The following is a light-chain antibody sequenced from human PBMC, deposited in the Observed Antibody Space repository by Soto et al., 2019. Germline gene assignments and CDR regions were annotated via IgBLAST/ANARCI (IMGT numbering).Light chain of an antibody. Sequence: QSALTQPPSASGSPGQSVTISCTGTGSDIGTYKYVSWYQQHPGQAPKLMIYEVSKRPSGVPDRFSGSKSGNTASLTVSGLQSEDEADYYCPSYAGSSNWVFGGGTKLTVL. CDR1: GSDIGTYKY. CDR3: PSYAGSSNWV. J-gene: IGLJ3*02. CDR2: EVS. V-gene: IGLV2-8*01.